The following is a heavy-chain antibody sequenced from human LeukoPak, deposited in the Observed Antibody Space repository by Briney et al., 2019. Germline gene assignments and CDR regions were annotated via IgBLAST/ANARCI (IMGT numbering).Heavy chain of an antibody. Sequence: GGSLRLSCAASGFTFSSYAMSWVRQAPGKGLEWVSAISGSGGSTYYADSVKGRFTISRDNSKNTLYLQMNSLRAEDTAVYYCAKGTYYYDSSGYYYFDYWGQGTLVTVSS. J-gene: IGHJ4*02. CDR3: AKGTYYYDSSGYYYFDY. CDR2: ISGSGGST. V-gene: IGHV3-23*01. CDR1: GFTFSSYA. D-gene: IGHD3-22*01.